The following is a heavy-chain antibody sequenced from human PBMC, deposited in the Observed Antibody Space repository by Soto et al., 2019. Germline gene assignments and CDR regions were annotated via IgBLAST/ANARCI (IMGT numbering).Heavy chain of an antibody. CDR2: IIPAFGTT. V-gene: IGHV1-69*19. CDR3: SREVWVRGGNYLAS. CDR1: GGTFNSFG. J-gene: IGHJ4*02. Sequence: QVHVVQSGAEVKKPGSSVKVTCKSFGGTFNSFGINWVRQAPGQGLEYMGGIIPAFGTTNFAQKFRDRVTLVADVSVCTSYMELSCLKYDDTATYYCSREVWVRGGNYLASWGKGTMVTVSS. D-gene: IGHD3-10*01.